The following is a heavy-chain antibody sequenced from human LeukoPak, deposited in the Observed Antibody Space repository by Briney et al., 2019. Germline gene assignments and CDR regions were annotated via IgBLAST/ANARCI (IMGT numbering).Heavy chain of an antibody. CDR2: IIPIFGTA. CDR3: ARPRPGYSYGPALDY. D-gene: IGHD5-18*01. J-gene: IGHJ4*02. Sequence: GASVKVSCKASGGTFSSYAISWVRQAPGQGLEWMGGIIPIFGTANYAQKFQGRVTITADKSTSTAYMELSSLRSEDTVVYYCARPRPGYSYGPALDYWGQGTLVTVSS. CDR1: GGTFSSYA. V-gene: IGHV1-69*06.